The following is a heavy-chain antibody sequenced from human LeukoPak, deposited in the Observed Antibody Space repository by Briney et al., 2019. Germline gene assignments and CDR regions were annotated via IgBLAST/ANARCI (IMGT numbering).Heavy chain of an antibody. CDR3: ARTLYISAAPGGFDY. CDR2: IIPIFGTA. CDR1: GYTFTSYG. V-gene: IGHV1-69*13. Sequence: GASVKVSCKASGYTFTSYGISWVRQAPGQGLEWMGGIIPIFGTANYAQKFQGRVTITADESTSTAYMELSRLRSDDTAVYYCARTLYISAAPGGFDYWGQGTLVTVSS. D-gene: IGHD6-13*01. J-gene: IGHJ4*02.